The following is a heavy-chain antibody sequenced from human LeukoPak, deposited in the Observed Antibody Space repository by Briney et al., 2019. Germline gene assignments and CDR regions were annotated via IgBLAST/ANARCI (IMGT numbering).Heavy chain of an antibody. V-gene: IGHV4-4*07. CDR2: IYTSGST. D-gene: IGHD6-19*01. Sequence: SETLSLTCIVSGGSISSYYWSWIRQPAGKGLEWIGRIYTSGSTNYNPSLKSRVTMSVDTSKNQFSLKLSSVTAADTAVYYCARAYSSGSYYGMDVWGQGTTVTVSS. CDR1: GGSISSYY. CDR3: ARAYSSGSYYGMDV. J-gene: IGHJ6*02.